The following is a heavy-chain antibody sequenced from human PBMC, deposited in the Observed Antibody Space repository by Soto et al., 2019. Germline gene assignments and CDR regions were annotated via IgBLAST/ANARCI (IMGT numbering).Heavy chain of an antibody. D-gene: IGHD6-13*01. Sequence: SETLSLSCAVSVGSVSSSNWWSCVRQPPGKGLEWIGEIYHSGSTNYNPSLKSRVTISVDKSKNQFSLKLSSVTAADTAVYYCARADRGQQLVLDAFDIWGQGTMVTVSS. CDR2: IYHSGST. CDR3: ARADRGQQLVLDAFDI. J-gene: IGHJ3*02. CDR1: VGSVSSSNW. V-gene: IGHV4-4*02.